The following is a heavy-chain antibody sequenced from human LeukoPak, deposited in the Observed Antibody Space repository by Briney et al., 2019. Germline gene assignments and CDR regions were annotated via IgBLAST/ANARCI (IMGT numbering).Heavy chain of an antibody. V-gene: IGHV7-4-1*02. CDR1: GYTFTNYD. CDR2: INTDTGNS. D-gene: IGHD3-10*01. CDR3: ARARIIALRGITNMGFDP. Sequence: ASVKVSCKASGYTFTNYDINWVRPAPGQGLEWMGWINTDTGNSTFAQDFTGRFVFSLETSVSTAYLQINNLKAEDTAVYYCARARIIALRGITNMGFDPWGQGTLVTVSS. J-gene: IGHJ5*02.